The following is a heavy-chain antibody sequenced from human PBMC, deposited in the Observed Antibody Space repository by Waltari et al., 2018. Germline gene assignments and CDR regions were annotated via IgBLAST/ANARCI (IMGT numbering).Heavy chain of an antibody. V-gene: IGHV3-23*01. Sequence: EVQLLESGGGLVQPGGSLRLSCAASGFTFSSYAMSWVRQAPGKGLEWVSAISVSGGSTYYADSVKGRFTISRDNSKNTLYLQMNILRAEDTAVYYCASRVEMATITYYYYGMDVWGQGTTVTVSS. CDR1: GFTFSSYA. CDR2: ISVSGGST. J-gene: IGHJ6*02. D-gene: IGHD5-12*01. CDR3: ASRVEMATITYYYYGMDV.